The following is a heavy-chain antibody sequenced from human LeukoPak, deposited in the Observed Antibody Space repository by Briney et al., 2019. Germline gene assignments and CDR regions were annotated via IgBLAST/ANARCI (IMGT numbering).Heavy chain of an antibody. CDR3: AREWNQLPLFDY. CDR2: ISSSSGYI. D-gene: IGHD2-2*01. CDR1: AFTFSSYS. Sequence: GGSLRLSCAASAFTFSSYSMNWVRQAPGKGLEWVSSISSSSGYIYYADSVKGRFTISRDNAKNSLYLQMNSLRAEDTAVYYCAREWNQLPLFDYGGQGTLVTVS. V-gene: IGHV3-21*01. J-gene: IGHJ4*02.